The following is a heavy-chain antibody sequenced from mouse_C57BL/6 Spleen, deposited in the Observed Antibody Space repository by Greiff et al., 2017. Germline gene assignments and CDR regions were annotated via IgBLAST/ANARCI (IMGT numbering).Heavy chain of an antibody. V-gene: IGHV8-12*01. Sequence: QVTLKESGPGLLQSSQTLSLTCSFSGFSLSPSGMGVRWIRQPSGKGLEWLAHIYWADDKRYHTSLKSRLTISKDPSSNQVFLQITSVDTADTATYYCARRANYGKGWYFEVWGTGTTLTVSS. CDR2: IYWADDK. J-gene: IGHJ1*03. CDR3: ARRANYGKGWYFEV. D-gene: IGHD2-1*01. CDR1: GFSLSPSGMG.